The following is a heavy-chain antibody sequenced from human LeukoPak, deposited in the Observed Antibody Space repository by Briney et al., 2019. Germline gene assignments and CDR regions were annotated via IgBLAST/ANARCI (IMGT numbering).Heavy chain of an antibody. J-gene: IGHJ4*02. CDR2: ISSSGSTI. V-gene: IGHV3-11*01. CDR1: GFTFSDYY. CDR3: ARDIRYYYGSGSYADY. Sequence: PGGSLRLSCAASGFTFSDYYMSWIRQAPGKGLEWVSYISSSGSTIYYADSVKGRFTISRDNAKSSLYLQMNSLRAEDTAVYYCARDIRYYYGSGSYADYWGQGTLVTVSS. D-gene: IGHD3-10*01.